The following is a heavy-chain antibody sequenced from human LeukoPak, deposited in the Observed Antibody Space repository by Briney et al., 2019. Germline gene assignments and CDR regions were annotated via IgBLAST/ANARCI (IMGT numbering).Heavy chain of an antibody. J-gene: IGHJ3*02. CDR3: ARVTLLGWGIAPKDAFDI. V-gene: IGHV1-69*13. CDR1: GGTFSSYA. CDR2: IIPIFGTA. D-gene: IGHD6-13*01. Sequence: SVKVSCKASGGTFSSYAISWVRQAPGQGLEWMGGIIPIFGTANYAQKFQGRVTITADESTSTAYMELSSLRSEDTAVYYCARVTLLGWGIAPKDAFDIWGQGTMVTVST.